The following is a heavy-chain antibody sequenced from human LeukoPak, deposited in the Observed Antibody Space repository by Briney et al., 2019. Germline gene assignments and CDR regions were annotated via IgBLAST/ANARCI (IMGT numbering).Heavy chain of an antibody. D-gene: IGHD3-3*01. CDR1: GDSISSYY. CDR3: ARAGYYDFWSGIGDYYYMDV. CDR2: VYVTGST. J-gene: IGHJ6*03. Sequence: SETLSLTCTVPGDSISSYYWSWIRQPAGKGLEWIGRVYVTGSTNLNPALQSRVTMSVDTSKNQFSLKLSSVTAADTAVYYCARAGYYDFWSGIGDYYYMDVWGKGTTVTVSS. V-gene: IGHV4-4*07.